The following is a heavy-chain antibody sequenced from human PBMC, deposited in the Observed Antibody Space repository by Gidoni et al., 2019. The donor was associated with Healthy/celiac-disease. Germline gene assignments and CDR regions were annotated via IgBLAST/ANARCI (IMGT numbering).Heavy chain of an antibody. J-gene: IGHJ5*02. CDR3: ARAQTYYYDSSKRTNWFDP. CDR2: ISAYNGNT. V-gene: IGHV1-18*04. CDR1: GYTFTSYG. Sequence: QVQLVQSGAEVKKPGASVKVSCKASGYTFTSYGISWVRQAPGQGLEWMGWISAYNGNTNYAQKLQGRVTMTTDTSTSTAYMELRSLRSDDTAVYYCARAQTYYYDSSKRTNWFDPWGQGTLVTVSS. D-gene: IGHD3-22*01.